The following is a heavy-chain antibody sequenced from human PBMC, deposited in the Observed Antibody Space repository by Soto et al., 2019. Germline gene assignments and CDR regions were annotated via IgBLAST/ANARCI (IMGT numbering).Heavy chain of an antibody. CDR3: AQTTPSIHWFDP. CDR1: GFTFSSYA. Sequence: EVQLLESGGGLVQPGGSLRLSSAASGFTFSSYAMSWVRQAPGKGLEWVSAISAGGGNTYYRDSVKGRFTISRDNSKNTLYLQMNSLRAEDTAVYFCAQTTPSIHWFDPWGQGTLVTVSS. V-gene: IGHV3-23*01. D-gene: IGHD1-1*01. J-gene: IGHJ5*02. CDR2: ISAGGGNT.